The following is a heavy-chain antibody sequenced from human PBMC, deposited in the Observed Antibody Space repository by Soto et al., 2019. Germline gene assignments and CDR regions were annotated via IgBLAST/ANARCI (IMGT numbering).Heavy chain of an antibody. CDR1: GGSISSGDYY. V-gene: IGHV4-30-4*01. CDR2: IYYSGST. Sequence: PSETLSLTCTVSGGSISSGDYYWSWIRQPPGKGLEWIGYIYYSGSTYYNPSLKSRVTISVDTSKNQFSLKLSSVTAADTAVYYCARHAPGTGYSRSWGFDYWGQGTLVTVSS. CDR3: ARHAPGTGYSRSWGFDY. J-gene: IGHJ4*02. D-gene: IGHD6-13*01.